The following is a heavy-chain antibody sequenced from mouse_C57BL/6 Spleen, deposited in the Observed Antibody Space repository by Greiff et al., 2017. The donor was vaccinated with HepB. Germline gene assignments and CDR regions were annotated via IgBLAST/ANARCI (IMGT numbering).Heavy chain of an antibody. CDR2: IDPSDSET. D-gene: IGHD2-2*01. V-gene: IGHV1-52*01. Sequence: QVQLQQPGAELVRPGSSVKLSCKASGYTFTSYWMHWVKQRPIQGLEWIGNIDPSDSETNYNQKFKDKATLTVDKSSSTAYMHLSSLTSEDSAVYSCARSGLRRYYFGHWGQGTTLTVSS. J-gene: IGHJ2*01. CDR3: ARSGLRRYYFGH. CDR1: GYTFTSYW.